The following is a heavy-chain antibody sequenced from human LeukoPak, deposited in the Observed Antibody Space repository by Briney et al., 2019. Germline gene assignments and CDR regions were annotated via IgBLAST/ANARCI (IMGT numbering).Heavy chain of an antibody. Sequence: GSSVKVSCKASGGTFSSYAISWVRQAPGQGLEWMGGIIPIFGTANYAQKFQGRVTITTDESTSTAYMELRNLRSEDTAVYYWAKGVTAGAGFNWFDPWGQGTLVTVSS. D-gene: IGHD6-13*01. CDR1: GGTFSSYA. CDR2: IIPIFGTA. J-gene: IGHJ5*02. CDR3: AKGVTAGAGFNWFDP. V-gene: IGHV1-69*05.